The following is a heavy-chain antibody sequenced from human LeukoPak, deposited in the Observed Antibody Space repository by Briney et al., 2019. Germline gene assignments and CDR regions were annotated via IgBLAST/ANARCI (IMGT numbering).Heavy chain of an antibody. V-gene: IGHV3-21*01. Sequence: GSLRLSCAASGFTFSSYSINWVRQAPGKGLEWVSSISSSSSYIYYADSVKGRFTISRDNAKNSLYLQMNSLRAEDTAVYYCARDIRASSTTNYYYYGMDVWGQGTTVTVSS. CDR3: ARDIRASSTTNYYYYGMDV. J-gene: IGHJ6*02. CDR1: GFTFSSYS. CDR2: ISSSSSYI. D-gene: IGHD2-2*01.